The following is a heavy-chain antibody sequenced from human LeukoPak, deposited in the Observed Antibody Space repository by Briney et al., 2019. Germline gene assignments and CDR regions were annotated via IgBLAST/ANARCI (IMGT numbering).Heavy chain of an antibody. V-gene: IGHV1-69*06. CDR3: ARSALTMVRGVIIPTQHYYFDY. J-gene: IGHJ4*02. CDR1: GGTFSSYA. D-gene: IGHD3-10*01. CDR2: IIPIFGTA. Sequence: SVKVSRKASGGTFSSYAISWVRQAPGQGLEWMGGIIPIFGTANYAQKFQGRVTITADKSTSTAYMELSSLRSEDTAVYYCARSALTMVRGVIIPTQHYYFDYWGQGTLVTVSS.